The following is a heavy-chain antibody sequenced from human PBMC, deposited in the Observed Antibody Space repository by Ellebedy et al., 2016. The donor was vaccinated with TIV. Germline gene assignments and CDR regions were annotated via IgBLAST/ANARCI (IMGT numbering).Heavy chain of an antibody. CDR2: INPKNGDT. CDR1: GYTFIGYY. CDR3: GRSGYGSGWSFDY. Sequence: AASVKVSCNASGYTFIGYYMHWVRQAPGQGLEWMGWINPKNGDTSYAQKFQGRVTITRDPSISTAYMELSRLGSDDTAVYYCGRSGYGSGWSFDYWGQGTLVTVSS. D-gene: IGHD6-19*01. V-gene: IGHV1-2*02. J-gene: IGHJ4*02.